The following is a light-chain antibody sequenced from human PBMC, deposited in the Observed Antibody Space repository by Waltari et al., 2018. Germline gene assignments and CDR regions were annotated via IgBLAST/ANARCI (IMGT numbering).Light chain of an antibody. CDR3: QQRSNWPIG. J-gene: IGKJ5*01. Sequence: IVLTQSPSTRSLSPGERATLSCRASQSVSSYLAWYQQKPGQAPRLLIYDASNRATGIPDRFSGSGSGTDFTLTISSLEPEDFAVYYCQQRSNWPIGFGQGTRLEIK. V-gene: IGKV3-11*01. CDR2: DAS. CDR1: QSVSSY.